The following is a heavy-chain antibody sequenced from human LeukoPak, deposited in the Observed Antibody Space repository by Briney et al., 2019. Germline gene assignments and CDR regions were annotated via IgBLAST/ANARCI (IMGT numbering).Heavy chain of an antibody. CDR2: ISSSGSTI. CDR3: AREPRRAMGVTFFDY. Sequence: GGSLRLSCAASGFTFSSYEMNWVRQAPGKGLEWVSYISSSGSTIYYADSVKGRFTISRDNAKNSLYLQMNSLRAEDTVVYYCAREPRRAMGVTFFDYWGQGTLVTVSS. CDR1: GFTFSSYE. V-gene: IGHV3-48*03. D-gene: IGHD5-18*01. J-gene: IGHJ4*02.